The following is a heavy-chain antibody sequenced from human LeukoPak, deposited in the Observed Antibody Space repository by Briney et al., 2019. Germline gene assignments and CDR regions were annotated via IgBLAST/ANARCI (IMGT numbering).Heavy chain of an antibody. J-gene: IGHJ6*02. CDR2: IWYDGSNK. CDR3: ARDGEDCSGGSCYDDYYYYYGMDV. Sequence: GGSLRLSCAASGFTFSSYGMHWVRQAPGKGLEWVAVIWYDGSNKYYADSVKGRFTISRDNCKNTLYLQMNSLRAEDTAVYYCARDGEDCSGGSCYDDYYYYYGMDVWGQGTTVTVSS. V-gene: IGHV3-33*01. CDR1: GFTFSSYG. D-gene: IGHD2-15*01.